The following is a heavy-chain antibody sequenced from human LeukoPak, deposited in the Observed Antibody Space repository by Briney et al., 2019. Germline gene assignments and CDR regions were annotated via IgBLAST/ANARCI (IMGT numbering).Heavy chain of an antibody. V-gene: IGHV1-46*01. D-gene: IGHD6-19*01. CDR1: GYTFTSYY. Sequence: ASVKVSCKASGYTFTSYYMHWVRLAPGQGLDWMGVINPSGGSTSYAHKFQGRVTMTRDTSTSTVYMELSSLRSEDTAMYYCARASAHYFDYWGQGTLVTVSS. CDR2: INPSGGST. CDR3: ARASAHYFDY. J-gene: IGHJ4*02.